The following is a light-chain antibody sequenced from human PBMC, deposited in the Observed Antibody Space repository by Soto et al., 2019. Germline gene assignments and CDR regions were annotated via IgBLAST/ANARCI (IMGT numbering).Light chain of an antibody. CDR3: QQSHGIPYT. Sequence: DIQMTQSPSSLSASVGDRVTITCRASQTISTYLNWYQQEQGNAPKLLIYAASSLQSGVPSRFSGSGSGTDFPLTISSLQPEDFAVYYCQQSHGIPYTFGQGTKLEIK. V-gene: IGKV1-39*01. CDR1: QTISTY. CDR2: AAS. J-gene: IGKJ2*01.